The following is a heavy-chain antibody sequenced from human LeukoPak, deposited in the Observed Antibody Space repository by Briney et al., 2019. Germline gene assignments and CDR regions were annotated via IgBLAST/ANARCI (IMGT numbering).Heavy chain of an antibody. CDR1: GGSISSYY. Sequence: SETLSLTCTVSGGSISSYYWSWIRQPPGKGLECIGHISSIGTTYYNPSLRSRVTMSVDTSKNQFSLTLSSVTSADTAVYYCARESRVSTLRAFDIWGQGTMVIVSS. CDR2: ISSIGTT. V-gene: IGHV4-59*12. D-gene: IGHD5/OR15-5a*01. CDR3: ARESRVSTLRAFDI. J-gene: IGHJ3*02.